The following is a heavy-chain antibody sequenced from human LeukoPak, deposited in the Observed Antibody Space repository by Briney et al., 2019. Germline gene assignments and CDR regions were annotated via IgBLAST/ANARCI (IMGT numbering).Heavy chain of an antibody. CDR3: ARRDPYWYFDL. J-gene: IGHJ2*01. D-gene: IGHD5-24*01. CDR1: GFTFDDYA. Sequence: GGSLRLSCAASGFTFDDYAMPWVRQAPGKGLEWVSGISWNSGSMDYADSVKGRFTISRDNAKNSLYLQMSSLRAEDTALYYCARRDPYWYFDLWGRGTLVTVSS. CDR2: ISWNSGSM. V-gene: IGHV3-9*01.